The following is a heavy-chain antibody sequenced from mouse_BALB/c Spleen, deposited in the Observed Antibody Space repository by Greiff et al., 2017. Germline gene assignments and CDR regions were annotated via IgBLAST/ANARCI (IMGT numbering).Heavy chain of an antibody. CDR2: IAPGSGST. Sequence: DLVKPGASVKLSCKASGYTFTSYWINWIKQRPGQGLEWIGRIAPGSGSTYYNEMFKGKATLTVDTSSSTAYIQLSSLSSEDSAVYFCARGGKDYYAMDYWGQGTSVTVSS. CDR1: GYTFTSYW. D-gene: IGHD2-1*01. CDR3: ARGGKDYYAMDY. J-gene: IGHJ4*01. V-gene: IGHV1S41*01.